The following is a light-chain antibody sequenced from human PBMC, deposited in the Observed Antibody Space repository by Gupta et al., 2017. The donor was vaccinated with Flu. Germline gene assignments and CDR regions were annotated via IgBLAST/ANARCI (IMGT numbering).Light chain of an antibody. J-gene: IGKJ1*01. CDR1: QSSESW. CDR3: QQDRSYPWT. V-gene: IGKV1-5*03. Sequence: GRIVTRTCLVSQSSESWFSWHQQQPGKAPKLLIYKASNLESGVPSRFSGSGSGTEFTLTSSSLQPDDFATYYCQQDRSYPWTFGQGTKVEIQ. CDR2: KAS.